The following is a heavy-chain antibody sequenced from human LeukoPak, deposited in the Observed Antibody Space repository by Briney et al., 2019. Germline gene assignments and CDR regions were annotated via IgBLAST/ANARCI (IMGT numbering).Heavy chain of an antibody. CDR2: IIPIFGTA. J-gene: IGHJ6*02. Sequence: ASVKVSCTASGGTFSSYAISWVRQAPGQGLEWMGGIIPIFGTANYAQKFQGRVTITADESTSTAYMEPSSLRSEDTAVYYCARDKGYSYGYPHYYYGMDVWGQGTTVTVSS. V-gene: IGHV1-69*13. CDR1: GGTFSSYA. D-gene: IGHD5-18*01. CDR3: ARDKGYSYGYPHYYYGMDV.